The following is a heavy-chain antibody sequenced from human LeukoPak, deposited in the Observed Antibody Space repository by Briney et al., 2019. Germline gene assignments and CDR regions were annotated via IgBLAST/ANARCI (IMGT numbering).Heavy chain of an antibody. CDR1: GFTFNSYW. V-gene: IGHV3-74*01. D-gene: IGHD2-2*01. CDR3: ALRYCTSTSCYPYFDY. J-gene: IGHJ4*02. CDR2: INHDGSST. Sequence: QPGGSLRLSCAASGFTFNSYWMHWVRQAPGKGLVWVSRINHDGSSTNYADSVKGRFTTSRDNAKNTLYLQMNSLRAEDTAVYYCALRYCTSTSCYPYFDYWGQGTVVTVSS.